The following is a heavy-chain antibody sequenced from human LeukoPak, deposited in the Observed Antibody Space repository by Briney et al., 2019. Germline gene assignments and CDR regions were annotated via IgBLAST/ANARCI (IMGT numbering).Heavy chain of an antibody. Sequence: PGRSLRLSCAASGFTFSSYGMHWVRQAPGKGLEWVAVIWYDGSHKYYADSVKGRFTISRDNAKNSLYLQMNSLRAEDTAVYYCARDLYDSGGYSSPIDYWGQGTLVTVSS. CDR1: GFTFSSYG. J-gene: IGHJ4*02. V-gene: IGHV3-33*01. CDR3: ARDLYDSGGYSSPIDY. D-gene: IGHD3-22*01. CDR2: IWYDGSHK.